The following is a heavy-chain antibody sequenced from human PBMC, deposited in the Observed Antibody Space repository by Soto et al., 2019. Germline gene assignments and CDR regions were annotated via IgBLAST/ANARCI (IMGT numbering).Heavy chain of an antibody. Sequence: XTLSLPCGVSGXSLSRNKWWNWVLQPPGKWLEWIGEIHHSGSTNYNPYLKSRVNISVDKSKNQFSLKLNSVTAAYTAVYSCARARQYCSSSRCYLDPWGQGTLGTVSS. CDR2: IHHSGST. CDR3: ARARQYCSSSRCYLDP. V-gene: IGHV4-4*01. D-gene: IGHD2-2*01. CDR1: GXSLSRNKW. J-gene: IGHJ5*02.